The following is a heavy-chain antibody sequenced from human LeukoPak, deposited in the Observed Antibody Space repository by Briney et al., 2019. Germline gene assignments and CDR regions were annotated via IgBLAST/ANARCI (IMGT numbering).Heavy chain of an antibody. CDR2: IYYSGNT. Sequence: SETLSLTCAVYGGSFSGYYWGWIRQPPGKGLEWIGNIYYSGNTYYSPSLKSRVTISVDTSKNQFSLNLSSVTAADTAVYYCARESYYDSSGYSHDAFDIWGQGTMVTVSS. J-gene: IGHJ3*02. V-gene: IGHV4-34*11. CDR1: GGSFSGYY. D-gene: IGHD3-22*01. CDR3: ARESYYDSSGYSHDAFDI.